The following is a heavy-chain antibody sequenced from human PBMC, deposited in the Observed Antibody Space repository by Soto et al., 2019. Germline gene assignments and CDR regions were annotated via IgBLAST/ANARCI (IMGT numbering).Heavy chain of an antibody. CDR1: GGSFSGYY. CDR2: INHSGST. J-gene: IGHJ6*02. CDR3: ARALPVSRYCISIDCPRSGMDV. V-gene: IGHV4-34*01. D-gene: IGHD2-2*01. Sequence: PSDSLYLTCAVYGGSFSGYYWSWVRQPPGKGLEWIAEINHSGSTNYNPSLKSRVTISVDTSKNYFSLKLSFVTAADTAVYYCARALPVSRYCISIDCPRSGMDVWGQGTTVTVSS.